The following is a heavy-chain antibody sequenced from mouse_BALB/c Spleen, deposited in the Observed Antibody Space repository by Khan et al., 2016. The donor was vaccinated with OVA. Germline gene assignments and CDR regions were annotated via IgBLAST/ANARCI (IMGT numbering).Heavy chain of an antibody. J-gene: IGHJ2*02. Sequence: EVQLVESGPGLVKPSQSLSLTCTVTGYSITSDYAWNWIRQFPGNKLEWMGFISYSGNTTYNPSLNSRFSITRATSKNQFFLQLNSVTPEDTATYYCARVYGGDFDYWGQGTSLTVSS. CDR3: ARVYGGDFDY. CDR1: GYSITSDYA. D-gene: IGHD1-1*01. CDR2: ISYSGNT. V-gene: IGHV3-2*02.